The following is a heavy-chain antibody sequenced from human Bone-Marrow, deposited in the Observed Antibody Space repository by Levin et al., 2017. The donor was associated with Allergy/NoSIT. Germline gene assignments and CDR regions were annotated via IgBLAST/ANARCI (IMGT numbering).Heavy chain of an antibody. CDR3: GSTAAIGWGFDY. D-gene: IGHD2-2*01. J-gene: IGHJ4*02. CDR2: INSNSGAT. V-gene: IGHV1-2*02. CDR1: GDTLNGYY. Sequence: ASVKVSCKASGDTLNGYYIHWVRQAPGQGLEWMGWINSNSGATKYAQKFQGRVSMTRDSFTKTDYMELNGLKSDDTAVYYCGSTAAIGWGFDYWGQGTLVTASS.